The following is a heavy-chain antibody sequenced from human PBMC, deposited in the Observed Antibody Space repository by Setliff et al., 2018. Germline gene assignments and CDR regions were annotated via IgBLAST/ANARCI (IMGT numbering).Heavy chain of an antibody. CDR2: IYYSGST. CDR1: GGSISSSSYY. V-gene: IGHV4-39*07. CDR3: ARSKSSSGWLNWFDP. Sequence: SETLSLTCTVSGGSISSSSYYWGWIRQPPGKGLEWIGSIYYSGSTYYNPSLKSRVTISVDTSKKKFSLKLSSVTAADTAVYYCARSKSSSGWLNWFDPWGQGTLVTVSS. J-gene: IGHJ5*02. D-gene: IGHD6-19*01.